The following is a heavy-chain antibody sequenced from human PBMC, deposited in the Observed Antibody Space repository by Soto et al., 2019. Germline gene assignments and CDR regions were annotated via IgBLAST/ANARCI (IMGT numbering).Heavy chain of an antibody. V-gene: IGHV4-31*03. CDR2: IYYSGST. J-gene: IGHJ4*02. Sequence: QVQLQESGPGLVKPSQTLSLTCTVSGGSISSGGYYWSWIRQHPGKGLEWIGYIYYSGSTYYNPSLKSRVTLSVDTSKNQFSLKLSSVTAADTAVYYCARYYDFWSGYHSLFDYWGQGTLVTVSS. CDR1: GGSISSGGYY. D-gene: IGHD3-3*01. CDR3: ARYYDFWSGYHSLFDY.